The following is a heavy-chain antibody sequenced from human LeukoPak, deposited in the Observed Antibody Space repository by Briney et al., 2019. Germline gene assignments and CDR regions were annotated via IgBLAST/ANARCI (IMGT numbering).Heavy chain of an antibody. V-gene: IGHV4-4*09. Sequence: SETLSLTCTVSGGSISSCYWSWIRQPPGKGLEWIGYIYTSGSTNYNPSLKSRVTISVDTSKNQFSLKLSSVTAADTAVYYCARQLTYYYDSSGFDAFDIWGQGTMVTVSS. CDR2: IYTSGST. CDR3: ARQLTYYYDSSGFDAFDI. CDR1: GGSISSCY. J-gene: IGHJ3*02. D-gene: IGHD3-22*01.